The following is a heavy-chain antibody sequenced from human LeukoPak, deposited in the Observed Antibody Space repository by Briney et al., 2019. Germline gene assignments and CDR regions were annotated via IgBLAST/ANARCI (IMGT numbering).Heavy chain of an antibody. CDR1: GFTFSTYA. J-gene: IGHJ3*02. CDR2: ISGSAGST. V-gene: IGHV3-23*01. D-gene: IGHD3-22*01. CDR3: ANYDSTRADAFDI. Sequence: GGSLRLSCAASGFTFSTYAMSWVRQAPGKGLEWVSAISGSAGSTNYADSVKGRFTISRDNFKNTLYLKMNSLRAEDTAVYYCANYDSTRADAFDIWGQGTMVTVSS.